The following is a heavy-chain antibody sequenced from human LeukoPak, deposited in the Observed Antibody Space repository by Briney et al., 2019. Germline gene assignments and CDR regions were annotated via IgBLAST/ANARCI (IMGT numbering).Heavy chain of an antibody. Sequence: GASVKVSCKASGYTFTGYYMHWVRQAPGQGPEWMGWINPNSGGTNYAQKFQGRVTMTRDTSISTAYMELSRLRSDDTAVYYCARDSSVASSGCFFDWGQGTLVTVSS. D-gene: IGHD3-22*01. V-gene: IGHV1-2*02. J-gene: IGHJ4*02. CDR3: ARDSSVASSGCFFD. CDR2: INPNSGGT. CDR1: GYTFTGYY.